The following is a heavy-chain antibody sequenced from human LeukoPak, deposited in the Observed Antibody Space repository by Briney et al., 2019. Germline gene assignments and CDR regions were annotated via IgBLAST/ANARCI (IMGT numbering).Heavy chain of an antibody. J-gene: IGHJ1*01. D-gene: IGHD2-15*01. Sequence: GGSLRLSCAASGFTFSSYGMNWVRQAPGKGLEWLSYFSSDNSVIHYADSVKGRFTISRDNARNSLFLQMNSLTDEDTAVYYCASVGRAGSHDQYLQHWGQGTLVTVSS. CDR2: FSSDNSVI. CDR1: GFTFSSYG. CDR3: ASVGRAGSHDQYLQH. V-gene: IGHV3-48*02.